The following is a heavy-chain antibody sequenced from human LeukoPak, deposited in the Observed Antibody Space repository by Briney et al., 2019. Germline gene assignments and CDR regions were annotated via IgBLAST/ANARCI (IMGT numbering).Heavy chain of an antibody. CDR1: GYSFTSYW. J-gene: IGHJ3*02. Sequence: GESLKISCKGSGYSFTSYWIGWVCQMPGKGLEWMGIIYPGDSDTRYSPSFQGQVTISADKSISTAYLQWSSLKASDTAMYYCARQNSGYDYVLGAFDIWGQGTMVTVSS. CDR3: ARQNSGYDYVLGAFDI. V-gene: IGHV5-51*01. D-gene: IGHD5-12*01. CDR2: IYPGDSDT.